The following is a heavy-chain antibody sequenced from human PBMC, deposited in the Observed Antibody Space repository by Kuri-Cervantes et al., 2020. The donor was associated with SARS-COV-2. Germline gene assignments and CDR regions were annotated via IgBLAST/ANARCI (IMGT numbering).Heavy chain of an antibody. CDR1: GFTFSSYA. CDR2: ISWNSGSI. Sequence: GEPLKISCAASGFTFSSYAMSWVRQAPGKGLEWVSGISWNSGSIDYVDSVKGRFTISRDNAKNSLYLQMNSLRAEDTAVYYCACPGKTPAAYWGQGTLVTVSS. D-gene: IGHD2-15*01. CDR3: ACPGKTPAAY. V-gene: IGHV3-23*01. J-gene: IGHJ4*02.